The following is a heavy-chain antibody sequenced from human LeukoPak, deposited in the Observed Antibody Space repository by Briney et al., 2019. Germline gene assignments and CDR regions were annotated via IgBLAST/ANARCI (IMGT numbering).Heavy chain of an antibody. CDR2: ISGSGGST. D-gene: IGHD6-13*01. Sequence: GGSLRLSCAASGVTFSSYGMSWVRQAPGKGLEWVSAISGSGGSTYYADSVKGRFTISRDNSKNTLYLQMNSLRAEDTAVYYCAKRLAAAASYYYYYYMDVWGKGTTVTVSS. CDR1: GVTFSSYG. CDR3: AKRLAAAASYYYYYYMDV. V-gene: IGHV3-23*01. J-gene: IGHJ6*03.